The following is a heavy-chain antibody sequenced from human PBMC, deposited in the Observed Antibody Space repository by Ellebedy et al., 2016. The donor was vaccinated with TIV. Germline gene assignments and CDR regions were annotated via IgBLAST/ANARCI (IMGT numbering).Heavy chain of an antibody. J-gene: IGHJ4*02. D-gene: IGHD5-12*01. V-gene: IGHV3-7*01. CDR2: TKEDGSER. CDR1: GFPISNFW. Sequence: PSETLSLTCAASGFPISNFWMAWVRQAPGKGLQWVGNTKEDGSERYDVDSVRGRFTISRDNTKNSLYLEMNSLRVEDTAVYYCARDRGYDTFDYWGQGILVTVSS. CDR3: ARDRGYDTFDY.